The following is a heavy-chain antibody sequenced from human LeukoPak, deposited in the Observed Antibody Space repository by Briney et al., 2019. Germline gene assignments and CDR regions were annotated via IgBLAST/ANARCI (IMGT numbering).Heavy chain of an antibody. V-gene: IGHV3-11*06. J-gene: IGHJ4*02. D-gene: IGHD3-22*01. CDR1: GFTFSDYY. CDR2: ISSSTGYT. CDR3: ARDYYYDSSGYWDYYFDY. Sequence: PGGSLRLSCAASGFTFSDYYMSWIRQAPGKGQEWVSYISSSTGYTNYGDFVKGRFTISRDNSKNTLYLEMNSLRAEDTAVYYCARDYYYDSSGYWDYYFDYWGQGTLVSVSS.